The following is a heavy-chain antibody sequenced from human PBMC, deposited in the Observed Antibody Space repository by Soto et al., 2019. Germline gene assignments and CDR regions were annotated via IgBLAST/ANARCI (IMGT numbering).Heavy chain of an antibody. V-gene: IGHV1-69*01. Sequence: QVQLVQSGAEVKKPGSSVKVSCKASGGTFSSYAISWVRQAPGQGLEWMGGIIPIFGTANYAQKFQGRVNISADESTRQAHMELSSLRSEDTAVFYCGASRGYWYFDLWGRGTLVTVSS. CDR3: GASRGYWYFDL. J-gene: IGHJ2*01. CDR2: IIPIFGTA. D-gene: IGHD3-10*01. CDR1: GGTFSSYA.